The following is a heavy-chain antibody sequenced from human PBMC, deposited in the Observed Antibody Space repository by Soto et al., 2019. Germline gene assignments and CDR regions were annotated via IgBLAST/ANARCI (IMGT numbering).Heavy chain of an antibody. J-gene: IGHJ6*03. V-gene: IGHV1-8*01. D-gene: IGHD2-2*01. Sequence: QVQLVQSGAEVKKPGASVKVSCKASRYTFTSYDINWVRQATGQGLEWMGWMNPNSGNTGYAQKFQGRVTMTRNTSISTAYMELSSLRSEDTAVYYCARVEVVVVPAAVYYYYYMDVWGKGTTVTVSS. CDR3: ARVEVVVVPAAVYYYYYMDV. CDR1: RYTFTSYD. CDR2: MNPNSGNT.